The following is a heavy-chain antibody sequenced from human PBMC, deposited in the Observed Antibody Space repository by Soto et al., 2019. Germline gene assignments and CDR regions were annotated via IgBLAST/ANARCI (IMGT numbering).Heavy chain of an antibody. CDR3: AKTEQWLIAYFDY. CDR1: GFTFSSYG. V-gene: IGHV3-33*06. Sequence: GGSLRLSCAASGFTFSSYGMHWVRQAPGKGLEWVAVIWYDGSNKYYADSVKGRFTISRDNSKNTLYLQMNSLRAEDTAVYYCAKTEQWLIAYFDYWGQGTLVTVSS. CDR2: IWYDGSNK. J-gene: IGHJ4*02. D-gene: IGHD6-19*01.